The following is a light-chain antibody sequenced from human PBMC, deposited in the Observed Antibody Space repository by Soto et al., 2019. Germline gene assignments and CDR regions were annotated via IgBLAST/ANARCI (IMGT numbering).Light chain of an antibody. Sequence: DIQMTQSPSSLSASVGERVTITCRASQNINNYLNWYQQKPGKAPNVLIYGASSLQSGVPSRFSGSGSGPDFTRTISILQPDDFATYYCQQSYSTPRTFGQGTKVEIK. CDR1: QNINNY. V-gene: IGKV1-39*01. J-gene: IGKJ1*01. CDR2: GAS. CDR3: QQSYSTPRT.